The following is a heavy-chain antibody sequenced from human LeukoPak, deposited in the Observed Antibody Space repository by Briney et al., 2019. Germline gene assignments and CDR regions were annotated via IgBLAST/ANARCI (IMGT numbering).Heavy chain of an antibody. D-gene: IGHD2-21*01. CDR1: GGSVSSYY. J-gene: IGHJ2*01. CDR3: AREANSPTARYWYFDL. CDR2: VYYSGST. V-gene: IGHV4-59*02. Sequence: SETLSLTSTVSGGSVSSYYWSWMRQSPGKGLEWIGYVYYSGSTNYNPALKSRVTISLDTSENQFSLKLSSVTAADTAVYYCAREANSPTARYWYFDLWGRGTQVTVSS.